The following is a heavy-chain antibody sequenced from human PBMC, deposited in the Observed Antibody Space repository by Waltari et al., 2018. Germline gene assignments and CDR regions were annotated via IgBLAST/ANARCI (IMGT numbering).Heavy chain of an antibody. CDR3: ARTYCDTDCYTLDGMDV. Sequence: EVQLVESVGGLVKPGGSLRLSCVVSGFNFHDSAMNWVRQAPGKGLEWVSSISSRSSYRYYADSVKGRVTISRDNAKNSLYLQMNSLRAEDTAVYFCARTYCDTDCYTLDGMDVWGQGTTVTVSS. CDR2: ISSRSSYR. V-gene: IGHV3-21*01. J-gene: IGHJ6*02. CDR1: GFNFHDSA. D-gene: IGHD3-16*02.